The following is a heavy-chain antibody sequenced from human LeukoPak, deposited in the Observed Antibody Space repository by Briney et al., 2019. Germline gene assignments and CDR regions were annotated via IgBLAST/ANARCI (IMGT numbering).Heavy chain of an antibody. V-gene: IGHV3-7*01. CDR3: ATDRGWRTSGYYLYYFEY. J-gene: IGHJ4*02. CDR1: GFTLSSRW. D-gene: IGHD3-3*01. CDR2: INRDGSEK. Sequence: GGSLRLSCVVSGFTLSSRWMMWVRQAPGEGLEWMTNINRDGSEKNYVDSVKGRFTITRDNAENSLYLQMSSLRAEDTAVYYCATDRGWRTSGYYLYYFEYWGQGTLVTYSS.